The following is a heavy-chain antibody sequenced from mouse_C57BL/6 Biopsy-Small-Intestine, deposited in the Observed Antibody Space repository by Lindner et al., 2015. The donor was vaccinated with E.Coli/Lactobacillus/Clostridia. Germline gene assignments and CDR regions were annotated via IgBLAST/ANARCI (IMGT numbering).Heavy chain of an antibody. CDR3: ARRGDHYSPNYYAVDY. CDR1: GYTFTGYW. J-gene: IGHJ4*01. CDR2: ILPGGGSI. D-gene: IGHD2-12*01. Sequence: VQLQESGADLMEPGASVKLSCKASGYTFTGYWIEWVKQKPGHGLEWIGEILPGGGSIKYNEKFKGKATVTADTSSNTVYMQLSSLTTEDSAFYYCARRGDHYSPNYYAVDYWGQGTSVIVSS. V-gene: IGHV1-9*01.